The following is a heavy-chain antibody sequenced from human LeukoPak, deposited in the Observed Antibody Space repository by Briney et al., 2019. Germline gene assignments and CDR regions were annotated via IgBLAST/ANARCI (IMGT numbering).Heavy chain of an antibody. D-gene: IGHD2-2*01. CDR2: IYPGDSDT. CDR1: GSRFTSYW. Sequence: GASLKISFKGSGSRFTSYWIGWVRRMPGKGREWMGIIYPGDSDTRYSPSFQGQVTISADKSTSTAYLQWSSLKASDTAMYYCATPVVPAAIAFDIWGQGTMVTVSS. J-gene: IGHJ3*02. V-gene: IGHV5-51*01. CDR3: ATPVVPAAIAFDI.